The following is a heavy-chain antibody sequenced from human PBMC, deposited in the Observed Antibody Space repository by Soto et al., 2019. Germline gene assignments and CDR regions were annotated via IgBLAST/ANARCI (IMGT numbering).Heavy chain of an antibody. J-gene: IGHJ4*02. V-gene: IGHV1-2*02. CDR3: ARDLGGLGDPFDN. CDR2: INPSTGGT. CDR1: GYTFTGYY. D-gene: IGHD3-16*01. Sequence: QVHLVQSGAEVKKAGASVKVSCKASGYTFTGYYIHWVRQAPGQGFEWVGWINPSTGGTSYAQKFQVRVTVTRDTSISTAYMELTRLRSNDTAVYYCARDLGGLGDPFDNWGQGTRVTVFS.